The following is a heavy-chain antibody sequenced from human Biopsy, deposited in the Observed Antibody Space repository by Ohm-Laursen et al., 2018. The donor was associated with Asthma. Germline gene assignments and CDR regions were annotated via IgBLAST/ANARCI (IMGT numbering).Heavy chain of an antibody. V-gene: IGHV3-30*03. CDR3: ARTHERWTSIQDDALDT. J-gene: IGHJ3*02. Sequence: SSLRLSCSASGFTVSTNGMSWVRQPPGKGLEWVAVISYDGGNKFYGDSVKGRFTLSRDNSRNTLYLQMSSLRVEDTAIYYCARTHERWTSIQDDALDTWGQGTMVTVSS. D-gene: IGHD4-23*01. CDR2: ISYDGGNK. CDR1: GFTVSTNG.